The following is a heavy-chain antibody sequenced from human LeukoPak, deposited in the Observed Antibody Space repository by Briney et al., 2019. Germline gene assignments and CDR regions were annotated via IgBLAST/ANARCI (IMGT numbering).Heavy chain of an antibody. CDR1: GFNFNTYA. V-gene: IGHV3-30*04. J-gene: IGHJ4*02. CDR3: ARQEARDYYYEGLDF. CDR2: ISYNGGRK. D-gene: IGHD3-22*01. Sequence: PGGSLRLSCVASGFNFNTYAIHWVRQAPGKGLEWVSLISYNGGRKDYAASVKGRFTIDRYNSKNTVYKQMNFLSADDTAIYFCARQEARDYYYEGLDFWGQGSLVTVSS.